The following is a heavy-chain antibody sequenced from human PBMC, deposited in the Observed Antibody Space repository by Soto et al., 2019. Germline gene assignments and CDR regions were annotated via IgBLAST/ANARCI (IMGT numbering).Heavy chain of an antibody. CDR2: ISYDGSNK. CDR3: ARAAAAGLYNWLDH. J-gene: IGHJ5*02. D-gene: IGHD6-13*01. Sequence: QVQLVESGGGVVQPGRSLRLSCAASGFTFSSYAMHWVRQAPGKGLEWVAVISYDGSNKYYPDSVKGRFTISRDNYKNTLYLQMNSLRAEDTAVYYCARAAAAGLYNWLDHWGQGTLVTVSS. CDR1: GFTFSSYA. V-gene: IGHV3-30-3*01.